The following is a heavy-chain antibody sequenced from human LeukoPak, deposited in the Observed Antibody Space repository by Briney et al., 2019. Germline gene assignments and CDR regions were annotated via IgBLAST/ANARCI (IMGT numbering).Heavy chain of an antibody. V-gene: IGHV1-46*01. CDR3: AREEYSSGWYAGKWFDP. Sequence: GASVKVSCKASGYTFTSYYMHWVRQAPGQGLEWMGIINPGGDSTSYAQKFQGRVTMTRDTSTSTVYMELSSLRSEDTAVYYCAREEYSSGWYAGKWFDPWGQGTLVTVSS. J-gene: IGHJ5*02. D-gene: IGHD6-19*01. CDR2: INPGGDST. CDR1: GYTFTSYY.